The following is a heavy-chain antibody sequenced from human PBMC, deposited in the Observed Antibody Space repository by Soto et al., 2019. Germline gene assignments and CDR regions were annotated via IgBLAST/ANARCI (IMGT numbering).Heavy chain of an antibody. CDR2: VNQRGST. V-gene: IGHV4-34*01. Sequence: QVQLQQWGAGLLKPSETLSLTCAVYGGSFRGYYWSWIRQPPGKGREWIGEVNQRGSTNYNPSLRRRLTISVDTSKHQFSLKLNSVTAADTAVYYCARGSRVKIPAASGRDYYYHGLDVWGQGTAVTVSS. CDR3: ARGSRVKIPAASGRDYYYHGLDV. J-gene: IGHJ6*02. CDR1: GGSFRGYY. D-gene: IGHD6-25*01.